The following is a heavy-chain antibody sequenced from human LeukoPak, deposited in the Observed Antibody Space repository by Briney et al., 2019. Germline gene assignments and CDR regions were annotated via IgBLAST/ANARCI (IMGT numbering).Heavy chain of an antibody. D-gene: IGHD6-13*01. J-gene: IGHJ4*02. CDR2: IIPIFGTA. CDR1: GGTFSSYA. Sequence: GASVKVSCKASGGTFSSYAISWVRQAPGQGLEWMGGIIPIFGTANYAQTLQGRVTMTTDTSTSTAYMELRSLRSDDTAVYYCARDHSSSCQLFDYWGQGTLVTVSS. CDR3: ARDHSSSCQLFDY. V-gene: IGHV1-69*05.